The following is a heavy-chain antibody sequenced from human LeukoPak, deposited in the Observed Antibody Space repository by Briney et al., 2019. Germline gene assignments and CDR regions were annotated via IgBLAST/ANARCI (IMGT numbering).Heavy chain of an antibody. CDR2: ISSRSTYI. D-gene: IGHD3-22*01. CDR1: GFTFSSYS. V-gene: IGHV3-21*01. J-gene: IGHJ4*02. CDR3: SRDGLPPYYSDSSGYYYFDY. Sequence: GGSLRLSCAASGFTFSSYSMNWVRQAPGKGLEWVSSISSRSTYIYYADSVKGRFTISRDNAKNSLYLQMNSLRAEDTAVYYCSRDGLPPYYSDSSGYYYFDYGGQGTLVTVSS.